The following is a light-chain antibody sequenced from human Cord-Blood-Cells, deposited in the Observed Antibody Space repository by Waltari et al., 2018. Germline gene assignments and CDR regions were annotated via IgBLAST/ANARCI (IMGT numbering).Light chain of an antibody. Sequence: DIVMTQSPDSLAVSLGERATINCQSSQSVLYSSNNKNYLAWYQQKPGQPPKLLIYWASTRESGVPDRFSGSGSGTDFTLTISSLQSEDVAVYYCQQYYSTPIVGPGTKVDIK. J-gene: IGKJ3*01. CDR3: QQYYSTPI. V-gene: IGKV4-1*01. CDR2: WAS. CDR1: QSVLYSSNNKNY.